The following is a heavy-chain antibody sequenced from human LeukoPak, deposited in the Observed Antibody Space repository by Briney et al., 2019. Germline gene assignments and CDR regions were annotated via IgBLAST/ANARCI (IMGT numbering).Heavy chain of an antibody. V-gene: IGHV3-30*03. CDR3: ARDMSPLERAMDV. CDR1: GFTFSSYG. CDR2: ISYDGSNK. D-gene: IGHD3-10*02. J-gene: IGHJ6*02. Sequence: GGSLRLSCAASGFTFSSYGMHWVRQAPGKGLEWVAVISYDGSNKYYADSVRGRFTISRDNSKNSLDLQMNSLRADDTAVYYCARDMSPLERAMDVWGQGTTVTVSS.